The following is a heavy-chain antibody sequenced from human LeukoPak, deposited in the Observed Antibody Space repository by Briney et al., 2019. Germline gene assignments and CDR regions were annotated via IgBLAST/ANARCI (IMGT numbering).Heavy chain of an antibody. Sequence: GGSLRLSCAASGFTVSSNYMSWVRQAPGKRLEWVSVIYSGGSTYYADSVKGRFTISRDNSKNTLYLQMNSLRAEDTAVYYCARDSMVVTGGAFDIWGQGTMVTVSS. CDR1: GFTVSSNY. D-gene: IGHD4-23*01. V-gene: IGHV3-53*01. CDR2: IYSGGST. J-gene: IGHJ3*02. CDR3: ARDSMVVTGGAFDI.